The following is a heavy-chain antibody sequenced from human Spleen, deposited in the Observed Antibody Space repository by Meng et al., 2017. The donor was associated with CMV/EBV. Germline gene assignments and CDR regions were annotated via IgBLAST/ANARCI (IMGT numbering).Heavy chain of an antibody. Sequence: CVASVFTFDRYWMSWVRQAPGKGLEGVAVIWYDGSNKYYADSVKGRFTISRDNSKNTLYLQMNSLRAEDTAVYYCATHSGSYLLTLDYWGQGTLVTVSS. CDR1: VFTFDRYW. CDR3: ATHSGSYLLTLDY. V-gene: IGHV3-33*07. J-gene: IGHJ4*02. D-gene: IGHD1-26*01. CDR2: IWYDGSNK.